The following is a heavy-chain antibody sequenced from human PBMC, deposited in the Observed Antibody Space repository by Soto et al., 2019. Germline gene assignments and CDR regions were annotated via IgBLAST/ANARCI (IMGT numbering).Heavy chain of an antibody. CDR3: ARVKPHYSGSYYCDY. Sequence: GGSLRLSCASSGFTFSSYWMHWVRQAPGKGLVWVSRINSDGSSTSYADSVKGRFTISRDNAKNTLYLQMNSLRAEDTAVYYCARVKPHYSGSYYCDYWGQGTLVTVSS. CDR2: INSDGSST. CDR1: GFTFSSYW. V-gene: IGHV3-74*01. D-gene: IGHD1-26*01. J-gene: IGHJ4*02.